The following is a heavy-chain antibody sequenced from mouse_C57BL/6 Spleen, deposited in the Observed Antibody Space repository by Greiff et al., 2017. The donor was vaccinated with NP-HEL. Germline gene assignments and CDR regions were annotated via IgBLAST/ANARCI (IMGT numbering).Heavy chain of an antibody. J-gene: IGHJ3*01. CDR3: AREGDDGAWFAY. V-gene: IGHV1-55*01. CDR2: IYPGSGST. CDR1: GYTFTSYW. Sequence: QVQLQQPGAELVKPGASVKMSCKASGYTFTSYWITWVKQRPGQGLEWIGDIYPGSGSTNYNEKFKSKATLTVDTSSSTAYMQLSSLTSEDSAVYYCAREGDDGAWFAYWGQGTLVTVSA. D-gene: IGHD2-12*01.